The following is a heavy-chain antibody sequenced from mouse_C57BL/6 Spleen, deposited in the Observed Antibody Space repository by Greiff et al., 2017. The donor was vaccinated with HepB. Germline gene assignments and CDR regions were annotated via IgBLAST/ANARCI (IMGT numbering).Heavy chain of an antibody. CDR3: AREGTGYYFDY. V-gene: IGHV3-1*01. CDR2: ISYSGST. Sequence: EVQLVESGPGMVKPSQSLSLTCTVTGYSITSGYDWHWIRHFPGNKLEWMGYISYSGSTNYNPSLKSRISITHDTSKNHFFLKLNSVTTEDTATYYCAREGTGYYFDYWGQGTTLTVSS. J-gene: IGHJ2*01. CDR1: GYSITSGYD. D-gene: IGHD2-2*01.